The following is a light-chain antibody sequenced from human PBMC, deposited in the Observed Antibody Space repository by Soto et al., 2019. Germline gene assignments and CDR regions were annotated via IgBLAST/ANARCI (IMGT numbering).Light chain of an antibody. J-gene: IGKJ5*01. CDR2: GAS. Sequence: EIVMTQSPATMSESPGERATLSCRASQSVSSNLAWYQQKPGQAPRLLIYGASTRATGIPARFSGSGSGTEFTLTISSLQSEDFAVYYCQQYNNWPPVTFGQGTRLEIK. V-gene: IGKV3-15*01. CDR1: QSVSSN. CDR3: QQYNNWPPVT.